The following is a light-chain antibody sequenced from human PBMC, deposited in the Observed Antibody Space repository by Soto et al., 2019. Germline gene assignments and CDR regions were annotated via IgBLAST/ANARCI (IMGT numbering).Light chain of an antibody. CDR3: QQAASFPIT. V-gene: IGKV1-12*01. Sequence: DIQMTQSPSTLSGSVGDRVTITCRASQTISSWLAWYQQKPGKAPNLLIYTGSSLQGGVPSRFSGSGSGTDFTLTINSLQPEDFATYYCQQAASFPITFGQGTRLEIK. CDR2: TGS. CDR1: QTISSW. J-gene: IGKJ5*01.